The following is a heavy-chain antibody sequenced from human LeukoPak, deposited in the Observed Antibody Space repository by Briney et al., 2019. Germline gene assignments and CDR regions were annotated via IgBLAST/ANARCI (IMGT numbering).Heavy chain of an antibody. J-gene: IGHJ4*02. D-gene: IGHD5-24*01. CDR1: GYSFTTYW. Sequence: PGESLKISCRGSGYSFTTYWIGWVRQMPGKGLEWMGVIYPGDSDTTYSPSFQGQVTISADKSISTAYLRWNSLKASDTAMCYCARRRDVYNLVDYWGQGTLVTVSS. V-gene: IGHV5-51*01. CDR2: IYPGDSDT. CDR3: ARRRDVYNLVDY.